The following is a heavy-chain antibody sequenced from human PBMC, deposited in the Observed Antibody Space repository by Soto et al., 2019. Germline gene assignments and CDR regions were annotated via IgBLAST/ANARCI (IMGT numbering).Heavy chain of an antibody. CDR2: IIPIFGTA. CDR1: GGTFSSYA. V-gene: IGHV1-69*13. J-gene: IGHJ5*02. Sequence: SVKVSCKASGGTFSSYAISWVRQARGQGLEWMGGIIPIFGTANYAQKFQGRVTITADESTSTAYMELSSLRSEDTAVYYCARGNYGSSGYVRFWFDPWGQGTLVTVSS. CDR3: ARGNYGSSGYVRFWFDP. D-gene: IGHD3-22*01.